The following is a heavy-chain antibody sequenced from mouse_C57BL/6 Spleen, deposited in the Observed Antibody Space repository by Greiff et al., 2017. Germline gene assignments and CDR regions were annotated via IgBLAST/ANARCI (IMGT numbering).Heavy chain of an antibody. CDR1: GYTFTSYN. J-gene: IGHJ3*01. V-gene: IGHV1-12*01. D-gene: IGHD2-3*01. Sequence: SGAELVRPGASVKMSCKASGYTFTSYNMPWVKQTPRQGLEWIGAIYPGNGDTSYNQKFKGKATLTVDKSASTAYMQLSSRTSEDSAVYFCARYDGYAPFAYWGQGTLVTVSA. CDR2: IYPGNGDT. CDR3: ARYDGYAPFAY.